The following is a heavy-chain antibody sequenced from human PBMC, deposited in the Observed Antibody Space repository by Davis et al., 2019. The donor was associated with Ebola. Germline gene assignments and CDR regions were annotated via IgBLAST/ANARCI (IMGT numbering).Heavy chain of an antibody. Sequence: PPETLSPTCTVSGRSISSSSYYWGWIRQPPGKGLEWIGSIYYSGSTYYNPSLKSRVTISVDTSKNQFSLKLSSVTAADTAVYYCARAWGFWSGYYIGDAFDIWGQGTMVTVSS. J-gene: IGHJ3*02. V-gene: IGHV4-39*07. CDR1: GRSISSSSYY. D-gene: IGHD3-3*01. CDR2: IYYSGST. CDR3: ARAWGFWSGYYIGDAFDI.